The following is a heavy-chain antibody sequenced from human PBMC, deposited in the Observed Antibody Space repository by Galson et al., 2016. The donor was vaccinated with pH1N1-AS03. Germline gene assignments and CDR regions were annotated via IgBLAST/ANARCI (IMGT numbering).Heavy chain of an antibody. CDR2: IDPSGGPT. Sequence: SVKVSCKASGYTLTRYYMHWVRQAPGQGLEWMGIIDPSGGPTTYAPKFQGRITITTDTSTSTVYMELVSLESEDTAVYYCARRYYFDYWGKGPLVTVSS. CDR1: GYTLTRYY. CDR3: ARRYYFDY. V-gene: IGHV1-46*01. D-gene: IGHD3-16*02. J-gene: IGHJ4*02.